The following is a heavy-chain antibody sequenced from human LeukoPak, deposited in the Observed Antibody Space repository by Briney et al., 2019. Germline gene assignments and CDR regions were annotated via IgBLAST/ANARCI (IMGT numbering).Heavy chain of an antibody. J-gene: IGHJ4*02. V-gene: IGHV3-23*01. Sequence: PGGSLRLSCAASGFTFNNYAMSWVRQSPGKGLEWVSSISYSGGSTYYADSVKGRFTISSDNSKNALYLQMNSLRAEDTAVYFCARGAFATKFDYWGQGTLVTVSS. CDR2: ISYSGGST. CDR3: ARGAFATKFDY. CDR1: GFTFNNYA. D-gene: IGHD1-26*01.